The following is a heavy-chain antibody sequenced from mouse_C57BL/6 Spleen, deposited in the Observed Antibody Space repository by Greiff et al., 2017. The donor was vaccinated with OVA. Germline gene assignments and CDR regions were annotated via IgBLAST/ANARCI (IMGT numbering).Heavy chain of an antibody. CDR1: GFSLTSYG. V-gene: IGHV2-5*01. CDR3: VWLRYAMDY. Sequence: VKLVESGPGLVQPSQSLSITCTVSGFSLTSYGVHWVRQSPGKGLEWLGVIWRGGSTDYNAAFMSRLSITKDNSKSQVFFKMNSLQADDTAIYYCVWLRYAMDYWGQGTSVTVSS. D-gene: IGHD2-2*01. CDR2: IWRGGST. J-gene: IGHJ4*01.